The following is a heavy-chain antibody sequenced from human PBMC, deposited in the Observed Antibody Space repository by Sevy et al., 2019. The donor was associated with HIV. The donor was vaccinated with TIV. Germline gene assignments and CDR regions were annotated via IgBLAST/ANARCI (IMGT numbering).Heavy chain of an antibody. CDR1: GFTFISYA. CDR3: AGGRYDSSGSFDAFDI. J-gene: IGHJ3*02. V-gene: IGHV3-23*01. Sequence: GGSLRLSCKPSGFTFISYAMSWVRQAPGEGLEWVSTIYGSSGGTYYADSVKGRFTISRDNSKNTLYLQMNSLRTEDTAVYYCAGGRYDSSGSFDAFDIWGQGTMVTVSS. D-gene: IGHD3-22*01. CDR2: IYGSSGGT.